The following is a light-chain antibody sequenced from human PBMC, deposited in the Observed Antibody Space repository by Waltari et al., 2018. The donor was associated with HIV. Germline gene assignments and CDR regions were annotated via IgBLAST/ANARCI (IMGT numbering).Light chain of an antibody. CDR3: QQYKDWPQIS. Sequence: EIVVTQSPALLSVSPWETVIVPCKTSESIRDKLVWYQQKPGRAPRVIISEAKVRDTGGPSRCRGSGFGTDFTLTISDLQSEDVGVYFCQQYKDWPQISFGGGTTVEMK. CDR2: EAK. V-gene: IGKV3-15*01. CDR1: ESIRDK. J-gene: IGKJ4*01.